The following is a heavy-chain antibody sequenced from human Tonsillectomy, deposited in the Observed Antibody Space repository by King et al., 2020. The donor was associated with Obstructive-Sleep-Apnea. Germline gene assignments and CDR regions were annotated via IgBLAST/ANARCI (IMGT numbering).Heavy chain of an antibody. CDR2: ISGSSSNI. CDR3: ASGALLSSGLLN. D-gene: IGHD3-22*01. V-gene: IGHV3-21*01. J-gene: IGHJ4*02. CDR1: GFTFSSYS. Sequence: VQLVESGGGLVKPGGSLRLSCAASGFTFSSYSMNWVRQAPGKGLEWVSSISGSSSNIYYADSVKGRFTISRDNAKNSLYLQMNSLRAEDTAVYYCASGALLSSGLLNGGQGTLVTVSS.